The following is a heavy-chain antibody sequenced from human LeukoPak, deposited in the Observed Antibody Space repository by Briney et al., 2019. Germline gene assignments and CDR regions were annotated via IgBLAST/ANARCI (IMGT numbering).Heavy chain of an antibody. CDR2: IYYSGST. CDR3: ARVKYYGSGPFHAFDI. Sequence: PSETLSLTCTVSGGSISSYYWSWIRKPPGKGLEWIGYIYYSGSTNYNPSLKSRVTISVDTSKNQFSLKLSSVTAADTAVYYCARVKYYGSGPFHAFDIWGQGTMVTVSS. D-gene: IGHD3-10*01. CDR1: GGSISSYY. J-gene: IGHJ3*02. V-gene: IGHV4-59*01.